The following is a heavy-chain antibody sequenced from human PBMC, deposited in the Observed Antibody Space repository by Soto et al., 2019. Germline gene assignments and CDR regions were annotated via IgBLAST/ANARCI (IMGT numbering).Heavy chain of an antibody. Sequence: ESLLLSCAASGFTFSSYAMSWVRQAPGKGLEWVSAISGSGGSTYYADSVKGRFTISRDNSKNTLYLQMNSLRAEDTAVYYCAKDWGYCSSTSCYTLTNFDYWGQGTLVTVSS. CDR1: GFTFSSYA. V-gene: IGHV3-23*01. D-gene: IGHD2-2*02. J-gene: IGHJ4*02. CDR2: ISGSGGST. CDR3: AKDWGYCSSTSCYTLTNFDY.